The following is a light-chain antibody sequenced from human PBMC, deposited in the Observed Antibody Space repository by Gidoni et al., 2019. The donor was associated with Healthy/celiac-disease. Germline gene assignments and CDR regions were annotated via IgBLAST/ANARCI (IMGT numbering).Light chain of an antibody. Sequence: SYERTKPPAVSVSPGQTASITCSGDKLGDKYACWYQQKPGQSPVLFIYQHSKRPSGIPERFSGSSSGNTASLTISGSQAMDEADYYCQAWDSSTYVVGTGTKVTVL. CDR3: QAWDSSTYV. V-gene: IGLV3-1*01. J-gene: IGLJ1*01. CDR2: QHS. CDR1: KLGDKY.